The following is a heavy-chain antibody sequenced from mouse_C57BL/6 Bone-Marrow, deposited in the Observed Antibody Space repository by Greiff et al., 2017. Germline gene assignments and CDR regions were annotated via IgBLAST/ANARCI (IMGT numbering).Heavy chain of an antibody. V-gene: IGHV1-82*01. CDR2: IYPGDGDT. CDR1: GYAFSSSW. D-gene: IGHD3-2*02. CDR3: ARPDQATGFAY. J-gene: IGHJ3*01. Sequence: QVQLQQPGPELVKPGASVKISCKASGYAFSSSWMNWVKQRPGKGLEWIGRIYPGDGDTNYNGKFKGKATLTADKSSSTAYMQRSSLTSEDSAVYVYARPDQATGFAYWGQGALVTVSA.